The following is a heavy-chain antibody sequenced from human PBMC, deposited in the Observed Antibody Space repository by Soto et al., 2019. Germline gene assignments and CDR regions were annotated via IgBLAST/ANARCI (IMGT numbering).Heavy chain of an antibody. J-gene: IGHJ4*01. Sequence: GESLKISCQASGYTFSSYWIAWVRQMPGQGLEWVGIIYPGDSETRYSPYLQGQVTISADRSTNTAYLQWSRLKASDSGTYYCAGLRGHPPVTKMSSLDNWGRGTLVTV. V-gene: IGHV5-51*01. D-gene: IGHD2-8*01. CDR1: GYTFSSYW. CDR2: IYPGDSET. CDR3: AGLRGHPPVTKMSSLDN.